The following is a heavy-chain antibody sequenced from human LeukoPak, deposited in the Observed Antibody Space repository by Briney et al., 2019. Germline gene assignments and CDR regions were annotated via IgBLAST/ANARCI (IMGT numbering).Heavy chain of an antibody. Sequence: SGFTFXDYGMSWVRQAPGKGLEWVSGINWNGGSTVYADSVKGRFTISRDNAKNSLYLQMNSLRAEDTALYYCARASGIVGATETDYWGQGTLVTVSS. CDR1: GFTFXDYG. CDR2: INWNGGST. V-gene: IGHV3-20*03. CDR3: ARASGIVGATETDY. D-gene: IGHD1-26*01. J-gene: IGHJ4*02.